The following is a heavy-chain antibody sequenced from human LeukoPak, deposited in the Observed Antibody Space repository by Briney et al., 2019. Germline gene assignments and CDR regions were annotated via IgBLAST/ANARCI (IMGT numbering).Heavy chain of an antibody. V-gene: IGHV5-51*01. D-gene: IGHD3-10*01. J-gene: IGHJ5*02. CDR1: GYSFTSYW. CDR2: IYPGDSDT. CDR3: ARERYGSGSYYGNWFDP. Sequence: ESLKISCKGSGYSFTSYWIGWVRQMPGKGLEWMGIIYPGDSDTRYSPSFQGQVTISADKSISTAYLQWSSLKASDTAMYYCARERYGSGSYYGNWFDPWGQGTLVTVSS.